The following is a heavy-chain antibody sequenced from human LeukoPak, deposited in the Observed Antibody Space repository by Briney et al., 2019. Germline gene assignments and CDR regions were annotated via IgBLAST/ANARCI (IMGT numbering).Heavy chain of an antibody. D-gene: IGHD1-26*01. CDR2: IKFDGSEK. Sequence: PGGSLRLSCAASGFTFSTYWMSWVRQAPGKGPEWVANIKFDGSEKSYVESVKGRFTISRDNAKNSLYLQMNSLRAEDTAVYYCASKRWEFDNWGQGTLVTVSS. CDR3: ASKRWEFDN. CDR1: GFTFSTYW. V-gene: IGHV3-7*01. J-gene: IGHJ4*02.